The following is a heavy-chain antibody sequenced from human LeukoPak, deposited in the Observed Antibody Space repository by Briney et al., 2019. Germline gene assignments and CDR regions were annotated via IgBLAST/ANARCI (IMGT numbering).Heavy chain of an antibody. CDR3: ASRHCSGGGCYFAGADPFDY. CDR1: GFTVSSTY. D-gene: IGHD2-15*01. CDR2: IYSGGNI. Sequence: GGSLRLSCAASGFTVSSTYMSWVRQAPGKGLEWVSVIYSGGNIYYIDSVKGRFTISRDTSKNTLYLQMNSLRAEDTAVYYCASRHCSGGGCYFAGADPFDYWGQGTLVTVLS. J-gene: IGHJ4*02. V-gene: IGHV3-53*01.